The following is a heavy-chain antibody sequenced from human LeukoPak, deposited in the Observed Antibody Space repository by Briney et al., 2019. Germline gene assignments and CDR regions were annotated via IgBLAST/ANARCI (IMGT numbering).Heavy chain of an antibody. Sequence: PSETLSLTCTVSGGSISSGGYYWSWIRQHPGKGLEWIGYIYYSGSTYYNPSLKSRVTISVDTSKNQFSLKLSSVTAADTAVYYCARVLGVPAAIQAYYYYYYMDVWGKGTTVTVSS. V-gene: IGHV4-31*03. CDR2: IYYSGST. CDR1: GGSISSGGYY. D-gene: IGHD2-2*02. J-gene: IGHJ6*03. CDR3: ARVLGVPAAIQAYYYYYYMDV.